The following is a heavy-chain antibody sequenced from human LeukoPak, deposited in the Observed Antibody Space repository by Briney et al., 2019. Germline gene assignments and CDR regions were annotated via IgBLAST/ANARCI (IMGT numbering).Heavy chain of an antibody. CDR1: GDSVSSNNGA. CDR3: ARDVGTTGWHTFDY. V-gene: IGHV6-1*01. Sequence: SQTLSLTCAISGDSVSSNNGAWNWIRQSPSRGLEWLGRTYYRSEWYNDYAESLISRITISPVTSKNQFSLQLYSVTPEDTAVYYCARDVGTTGWHTFDYWGQGTLVTVSS. D-gene: IGHD3-9*01. J-gene: IGHJ4*02. CDR2: TYYRSEWYN.